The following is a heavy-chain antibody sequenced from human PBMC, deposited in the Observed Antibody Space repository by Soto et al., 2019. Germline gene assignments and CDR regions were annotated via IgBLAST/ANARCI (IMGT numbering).Heavy chain of an antibody. D-gene: IGHD5-12*01. J-gene: IGHJ4*02. CDR1: GGSISSYY. CDR3: AGADIVATTIDY. V-gene: IGHV4-59*08. CDR2: IYYSGST. Sequence: SETLSLTCTVSGGSISSYYWSWIRQPPGKGLEWIGYIYYSGSTNYNPSLKSRVTISVDTSKNQFSLKLSSVTAADTAVYYCAGADIVATTIDYWGQGTLVTVSS.